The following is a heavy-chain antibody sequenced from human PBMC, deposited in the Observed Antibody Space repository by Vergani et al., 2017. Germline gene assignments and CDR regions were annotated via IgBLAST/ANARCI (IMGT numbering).Heavy chain of an antibody. CDR2: ISWNSGAV. J-gene: IGHJ4*02. CDR1: GITFWKFG. CDR3: ARGNSLGSY. Sequence: EVDLVESGGGLAQPGGSLRLSCEASGITFWKFGMHWVRQGPGKGLEWVSGISWNSGAVDYADSVRGRFTISRDNAKKSLYLQMNSLRGEDTAVYYCARGNSLGSYWGQGTLVTVSS. V-gene: IGHV3-9*01. D-gene: IGHD1-7*01.